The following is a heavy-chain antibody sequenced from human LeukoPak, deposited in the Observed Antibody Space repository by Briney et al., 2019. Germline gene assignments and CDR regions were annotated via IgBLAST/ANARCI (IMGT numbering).Heavy chain of an antibody. J-gene: IGHJ6*04. Sequence: ASVKVSCKASGYTFTGYYMHWVRQAPGQGLEWMGWINPNSGGTNYAQKFQGRVTMTRDTSISTAYMELSRLRSDDTAVYYCARVDGGPPANYYYYYGMDVWGKGTTVTVSS. CDR1: GYTFTGYY. V-gene: IGHV1-2*02. CDR2: INPNSGGT. CDR3: ARVDGGPPANYYYYYGMDV. D-gene: IGHD2-2*01.